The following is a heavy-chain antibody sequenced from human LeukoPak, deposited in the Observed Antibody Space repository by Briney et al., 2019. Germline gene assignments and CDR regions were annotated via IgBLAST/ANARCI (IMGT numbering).Heavy chain of an antibody. CDR2: ISSSRSTI. Sequence: GESLTLSCAASGFTFSNYNMNWVRQAPGKGLEWVSYISSSRSTIYYADSVKGRFTISKDNAKNSLYLQMNSLRAEDTAVYYCAREQRLVMSYMWGQGTLVTVSS. J-gene: IGHJ4*02. CDR1: GFTFSNYN. D-gene: IGHD6-13*01. CDR3: AREQRLVMSYM. V-gene: IGHV3-48*01.